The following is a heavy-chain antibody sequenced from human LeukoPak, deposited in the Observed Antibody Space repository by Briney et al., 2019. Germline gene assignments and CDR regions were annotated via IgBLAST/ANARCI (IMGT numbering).Heavy chain of an antibody. V-gene: IGHV6-1*01. CDR3: VRVGAAAGTGYGMDV. CDR2: TYYRSKWYN. Sequence: SQTLSLTCAISGDSVSSNSVTWNWIRQSPSRGLEWLGRTYYRSKWYNDYAVSVKSRITINADTSKNQFSLQLNSVTPEDTAVYYCVRVGAAAGTGYGMDVWGQGTTVTVS. CDR1: GDSVSSNSVT. D-gene: IGHD6-13*01. J-gene: IGHJ6*02.